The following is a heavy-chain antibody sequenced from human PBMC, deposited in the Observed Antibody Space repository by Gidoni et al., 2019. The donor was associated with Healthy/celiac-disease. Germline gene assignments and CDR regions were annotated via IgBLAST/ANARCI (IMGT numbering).Heavy chain of an antibody. CDR1: GYPFTSYG. CDR3: ARGESSGYYPPFDY. V-gene: IGHV1-18*01. Sequence: QVQLVQSGAEVKKPGASVKVPCKPSGYPFTSYGTTWVRQAPGQGLEWMGLISAYNGNTNYAQKLQGRVTMTTDTSTSKAYMELRNLRSDDTAVYYCARGESSGYYPPFDYWGQGTLVTVSS. CDR2: ISAYNGNT. J-gene: IGHJ4*02. D-gene: IGHD3-22*01.